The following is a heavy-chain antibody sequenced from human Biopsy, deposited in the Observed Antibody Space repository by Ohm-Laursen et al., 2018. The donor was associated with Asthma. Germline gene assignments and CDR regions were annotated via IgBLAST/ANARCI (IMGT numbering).Heavy chain of an antibody. CDR2: INAGNGNT. V-gene: IGHV1-3*01. D-gene: IGHD3-9*01. Sequence: EASVKVSCKASGYTFISYAIHWVRQAPGQRLEWMGWINAGNGNTKYSQKFQGRVTITRDTSASTAYMELSSLRSEDTAVYYCARTYYDFLTGQVNDAFDIWGQGTMVTVSS. J-gene: IGHJ3*02. CDR1: GYTFISYA. CDR3: ARTYYDFLTGQVNDAFDI.